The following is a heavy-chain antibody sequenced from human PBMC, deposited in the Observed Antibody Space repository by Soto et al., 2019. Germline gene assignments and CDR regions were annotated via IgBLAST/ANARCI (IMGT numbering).Heavy chain of an antibody. D-gene: IGHD2-21*02. CDR3: ARPPRKVVTADDTFDV. V-gene: IGHV5-51*01. Sequence: CKGSGYRFTNYWIGWVRQMPGKGLEWMGIIYPGDSDTRYSPSFEGLVTISADKSISTAYLQWSSLKASDTAMYYCARPPRKVVTADDTFDVWGQGTMVTVSS. CDR1: GYRFTNYW. CDR2: IYPGDSDT. J-gene: IGHJ3*01.